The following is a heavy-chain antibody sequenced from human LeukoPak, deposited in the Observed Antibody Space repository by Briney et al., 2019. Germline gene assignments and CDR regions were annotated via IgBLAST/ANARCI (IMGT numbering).Heavy chain of an antibody. CDR3: ARDLAGRQLLKGNFDY. J-gene: IGHJ4*02. Sequence: ASVKVSCKVSGYTLTELSMHWVRQAPGKGLEWMGGFDPEDGETIYAQKFQGRVTMTEDTSTDTAYMELSSLRSEDTAVYYCARDLAGRQLLKGNFDYWGQGTLVTVSS. D-gene: IGHD2-2*01. CDR2: FDPEDGET. V-gene: IGHV1-24*01. CDR1: GYTLTELS.